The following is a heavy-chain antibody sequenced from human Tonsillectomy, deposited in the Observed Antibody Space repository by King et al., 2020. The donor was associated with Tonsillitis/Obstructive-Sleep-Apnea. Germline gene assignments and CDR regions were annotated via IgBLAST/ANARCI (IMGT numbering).Heavy chain of an antibody. V-gene: IGHV4-39*01. CDR1: GVPISSSSYY. J-gene: IGHJ4*02. CDR2: IYYSGST. D-gene: IGHD6-13*01. Sequence: QLQESGPGLVKPSETLSLTCTVSGVPISSSSYYWGWIRQPPGKGLEWIGSIYYSGSTYYNPSLKSRVTISVDTSKHQFSLKLSSVTAADAAVYYCARNTGYSTYPCAYWGQGTLVTVSS. CDR3: ARNTGYSTYPCAY.